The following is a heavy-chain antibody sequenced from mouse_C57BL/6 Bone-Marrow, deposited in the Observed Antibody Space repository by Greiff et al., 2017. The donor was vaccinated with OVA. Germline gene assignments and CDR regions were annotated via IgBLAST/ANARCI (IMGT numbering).Heavy chain of an antibody. CDR1: GYAFTNYL. CDR2: INPGSGGT. Sequence: QVQLQQSGAELVRPGTSVKVSCKASGYAFTNYLIEWVKQRPGQGLEWIGVINPGSGGTNYNEKFKGKATLTADKSSSTAYMQLSSLTSEDSAVYFCARGLQAWFAYWGQGTLVTVSA. CDR3: ARGLQAWFAY. V-gene: IGHV1-54*01. D-gene: IGHD2-2*01. J-gene: IGHJ3*01.